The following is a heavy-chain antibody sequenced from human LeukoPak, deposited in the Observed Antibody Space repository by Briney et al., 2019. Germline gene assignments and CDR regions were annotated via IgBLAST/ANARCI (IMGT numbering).Heavy chain of an antibody. CDR3: ARDLYGGNTFDY. CDR2: IYHSGYT. D-gene: IGHD4-23*01. CDR1: GGSISSGGYY. V-gene: IGHV4-31*03. Sequence: SQTLSLTCTVSGGSISSGGYYWSWIRQHPGKGLEWIGYIYHSGYTYYNPSHKSRVTISADTSKNQFSLRLSSVTAADTAVYYCARDLYGGNTFDYWGQGTLVTVSS. J-gene: IGHJ4*02.